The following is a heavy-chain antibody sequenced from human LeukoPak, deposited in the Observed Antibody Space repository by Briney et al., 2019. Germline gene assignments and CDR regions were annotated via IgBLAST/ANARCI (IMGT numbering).Heavy chain of an antibody. CDR2: IIPIFGTA. D-gene: IGHD6-13*01. CDR3: AGAPGGRGSWYYFDY. Sequence: SVKVSCKASGGTFSSYAISWVRQAPGQGLEWMGGIIPIFGTANYAQKFQGRVTITADESTSTAYMELSSLRSEDTAVYYCAGAPGGRGSWYYFDYWGQGTLVTVSS. J-gene: IGHJ4*02. V-gene: IGHV1-69*13. CDR1: GGTFSSYA.